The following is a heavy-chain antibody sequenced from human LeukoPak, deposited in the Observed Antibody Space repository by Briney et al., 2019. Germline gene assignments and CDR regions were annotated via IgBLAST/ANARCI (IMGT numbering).Heavy chain of an antibody. J-gene: IGHJ4*02. CDR2: ISYDKSNK. V-gene: IGHV3-30*04. CDR3: ASHGMGFSAVDY. CDR1: GFTFSACA. Sequence: PGGSLRLSCATSGFTFSACAMHWVGQAPGKGREGGAIISYDKSNKYYADSVKGRFTISRDNSKNTLYLQVNSLRAEDTAVYYCASHGMGFSAVDYWGQGTVVSVSS. D-gene: IGHD1-26*01.